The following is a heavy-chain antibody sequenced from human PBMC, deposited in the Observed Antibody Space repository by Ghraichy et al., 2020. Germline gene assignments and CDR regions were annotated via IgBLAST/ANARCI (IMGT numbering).Heavy chain of an antibody. V-gene: IGHV4-34*01. J-gene: IGHJ4*02. CDR3: ARVPLYGSGSYPIDY. CDR1: GGSFSGYY. CDR2: INHSGST. D-gene: IGHD3-10*01. Sequence: SQTLSLTCAVYGGSFSGYYWSWIRQPPGKGLEWIGEINHSGSTNYNPSLKSRVTISVDTSKNQFSLKLSSVTAAETAVYYCARVPLYGSGSYPIDYWGQGTLVTVSS.